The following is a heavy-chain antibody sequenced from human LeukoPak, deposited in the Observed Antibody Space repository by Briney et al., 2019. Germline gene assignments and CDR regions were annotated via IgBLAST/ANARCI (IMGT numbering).Heavy chain of an antibody. CDR1: GFTVSSNY. CDR2: IYSGGST. Sequence: GGSLRLSCAAPGFTVSSNYMSWVRQAPGKGLEWVSVIYSGGSTYYADSVKGRFTISRDNSKNTLYLQMNSLRAEDTAVYYCARARDGYNFWYFDYWGQGTLVTVSS. V-gene: IGHV3-53*01. CDR3: ARARDGYNFWYFDY. D-gene: IGHD5-24*01. J-gene: IGHJ4*02.